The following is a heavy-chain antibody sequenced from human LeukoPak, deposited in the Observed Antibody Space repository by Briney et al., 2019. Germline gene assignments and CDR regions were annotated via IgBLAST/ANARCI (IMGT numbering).Heavy chain of an antibody. V-gene: IGHV4-4*02. CDR1: GGSISSSNW. CDR3: ARGGVPAARYGMDV. CDR2: IYHSGST. J-gene: IGHJ6*02. Sequence: SETLSLTCAVSGGSISSSNWWSWVRQPPGKGLEWIGEIYHSGSTNYNPSLKSRVTISVDKSKNQFSLKLSSVTAADTAVYYCARGGVPAARYGMDVWGQGTTVTVSS. D-gene: IGHD2-2*01.